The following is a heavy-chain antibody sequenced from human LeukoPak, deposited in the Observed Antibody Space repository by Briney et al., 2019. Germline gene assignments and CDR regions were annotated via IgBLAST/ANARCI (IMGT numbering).Heavy chain of an antibody. CDR2: ISSNGGST. V-gene: IGHV3-64*01. D-gene: IGHD3-10*01. J-gene: IGHJ3*02. CDR1: GFTFSSYA. CDR3: AREPPSNYYGDAFDI. Sequence: GGSLRPSCAASGFTFSSYAMHWARQAPGKGLEYVSAISSNGGSTYYANSVKGRFTISRDNSKNTLYLQMGSLRAEDMAVYYCAREPPSNYYGDAFDIWGQGTMVTVSS.